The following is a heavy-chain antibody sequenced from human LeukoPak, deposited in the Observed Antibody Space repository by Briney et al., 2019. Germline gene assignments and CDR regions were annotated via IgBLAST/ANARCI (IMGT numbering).Heavy chain of an antibody. J-gene: IGHJ4*02. CDR2: IIPIFGIA. D-gene: IGHD3-3*01. Sequence: SVKVSCKASGGTFSSYAISWVRQAPGQGLEWMGRIIPIFGIADYAQKFQGRVTITADKSTSTAYMELSSLRSEDTAVYYCASQYYDFWYWGQGTLVTVSS. CDR1: GGTFSSYA. CDR3: ASQYYDFWY. V-gene: IGHV1-69*04.